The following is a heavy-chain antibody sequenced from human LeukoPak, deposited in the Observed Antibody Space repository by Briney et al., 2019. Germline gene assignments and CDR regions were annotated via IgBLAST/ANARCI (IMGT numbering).Heavy chain of an antibody. CDR2: INPDGTEK. J-gene: IGHJ4*02. V-gene: IGHV3-7*01. CDR3: AAWTDRGYNY. CDR1: GFTFSRAW. D-gene: IGHD5-24*01. Sequence: GSLRLSCAASGFTFSRAWMNWVRQASGKGLEWVANINPDGTEKRFVDSVRGRFTMSRDNAQNLLYLQMNSLRVEDTATFFCAAWTDRGYNYWGQGAVVTVSS.